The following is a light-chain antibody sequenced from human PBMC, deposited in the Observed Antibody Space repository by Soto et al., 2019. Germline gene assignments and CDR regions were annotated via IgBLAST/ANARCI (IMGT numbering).Light chain of an antibody. Sequence: QSALTQPASVSGSPGQSITISCTGTSSDVGGYNYVSWYQQHPGKAPKVIIYGVTHRPSGVSNRFSGSKSVNTASLTISGLQAEDEADYYGCSYTTTNTLVFGGGTKLTVL. CDR2: GVT. J-gene: IGLJ2*01. CDR3: CSYTTTNTLV. CDR1: SSDVGGYNY. V-gene: IGLV2-14*01.